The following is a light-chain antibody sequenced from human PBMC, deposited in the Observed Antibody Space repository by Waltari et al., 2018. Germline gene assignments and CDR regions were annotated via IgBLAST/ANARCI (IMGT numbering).Light chain of an antibody. Sequence: DIVMTQSPLSLPVTPGEPASISCRSSQSLLNRNGYTYFDWYLQKPGQSPQLLIYLGSNRASGVPDRFSGSGSGTDFTLKISRVEAEDVGVYYCMQALHTPYTFGQGTKLEIK. J-gene: IGKJ2*01. V-gene: IGKV2-28*01. CDR3: MQALHTPYT. CDR2: LGS. CDR1: QSLLNRNGYTY.